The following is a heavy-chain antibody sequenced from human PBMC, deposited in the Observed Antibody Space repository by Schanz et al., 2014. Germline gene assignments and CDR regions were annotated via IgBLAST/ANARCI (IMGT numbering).Heavy chain of an antibody. D-gene: IGHD3-10*01. CDR2: LSGSGGSA. CDR1: GFTFSSYA. J-gene: IGHJ4*02. CDR3: ARDGNYYGSRNYYKTPYYVDY. Sequence: DVQLLESGGGLVQPGGSLRLSCAASGFTFSSYAMSWVRQAPGKGLEWVSALSGSGGSAYYADSVKRKFTISRDISKNTLQLQVTSLRAEDTAIYYCARDGNYYGSRNYYKTPYYVDYWGQGTLVTVSS. V-gene: IGHV3-23*01.